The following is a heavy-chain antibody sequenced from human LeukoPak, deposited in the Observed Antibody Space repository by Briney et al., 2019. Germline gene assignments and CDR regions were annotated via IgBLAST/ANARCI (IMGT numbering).Heavy chain of an antibody. CDR1: GFPFRSYA. J-gene: IGHJ4*02. V-gene: IGHV3-23*01. CDR3: AKVDYWSPENYFDS. CDR2: ITDDEDT. Sequence: PGGSLRLSCVASGFPFRSYAMTWVRRTPGKGLESVSVITDDEDTYYAGSVKGRFTISRDNSQNTVFLQMNSLRVEDTAVYYCAKVDYWSPENYFDSWGQGTLVTVSS. D-gene: IGHD1-1*01.